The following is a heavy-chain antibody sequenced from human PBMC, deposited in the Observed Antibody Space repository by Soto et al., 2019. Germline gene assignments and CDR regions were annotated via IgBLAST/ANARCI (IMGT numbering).Heavy chain of an antibody. V-gene: IGHV1-18*01. D-gene: IGHD3-10*01. CDR1: GYTFSTYG. J-gene: IGHJ6*02. CDR3: ARDNRKELWVEGLNAMDV. Sequence: QIQLVQSGPDVKKPGASVKVSCKASGYTFSTYGLSWVRQAPGQGLEWMGWISGYNGRTNYVQKFRGRVTLTTDTSASTAYRALRSLRPDDTAMYYCARDNRKELWVEGLNAMDVWGQGTTVTVSS. CDR2: ISGYNGRT.